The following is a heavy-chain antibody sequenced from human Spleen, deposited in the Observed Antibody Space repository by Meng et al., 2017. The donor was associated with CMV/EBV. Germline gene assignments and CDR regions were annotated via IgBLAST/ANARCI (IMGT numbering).Heavy chain of an antibody. J-gene: IGHJ4*02. Sequence: LSLTCAVYGGSFSGYYWSWIRQPPGKGLEWIGEINHSGSTNYNPSLKSRVTISVDTSKNQFSLKLSSVTAADTAVYYCARDDLGSFDYWGQGTLVTVSS. V-gene: IGHV4-34*01. D-gene: IGHD3-10*01. CDR2: INHSGST. CDR3: ARDDLGSFDY. CDR1: GGSFSGYY.